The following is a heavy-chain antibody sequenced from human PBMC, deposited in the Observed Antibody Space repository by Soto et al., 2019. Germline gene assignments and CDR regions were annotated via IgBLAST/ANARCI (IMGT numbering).Heavy chain of an antibody. Sequence: PXDSPTISFETSGNSFTRPWNGWVRQMPGKGLEWIGSIYPGDSDTRYSPSFQGQVTISADKSSSNAYLQWSSLKASDTAMYFCARHPGTMDTSDLDYWGQGTLVTVSS. D-gene: IGHD1-1*01. CDR3: ARHPGTMDTSDLDY. J-gene: IGHJ4*02. V-gene: IGHV5-51*01. CDR1: GNSFTRPW. CDR2: IYPGDSDT.